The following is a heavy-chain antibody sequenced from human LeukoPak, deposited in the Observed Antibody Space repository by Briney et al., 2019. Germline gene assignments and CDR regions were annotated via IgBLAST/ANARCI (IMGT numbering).Heavy chain of an antibody. D-gene: IGHD2-15*01. Sequence: PGGSLRLSCAASGFTFSSYAMSWVRQAPGKGLEWVSAISGSGGSTYYADSVKGRFTISRDNSKNTLYPQMNSLRAEDTAVYYCAKVGNHSPVFDYWGQGTLATVSS. CDR1: GFTFSSYA. J-gene: IGHJ4*02. CDR3: AKVGNHSPVFDY. V-gene: IGHV3-23*01. CDR2: ISGSGGST.